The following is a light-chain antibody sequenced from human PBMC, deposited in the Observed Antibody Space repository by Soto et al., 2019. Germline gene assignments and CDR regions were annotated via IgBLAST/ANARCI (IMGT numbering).Light chain of an antibody. Sequence: DIELTQSPSILSASVGDTVTVTCRASQSVSSFLACYQQKPGDAPKLLLYNAAAFPRGVPSTFSGSGCGSGVTLTISSSQQEDYAVSYYYQQEYNTPRPFGQGTRVEIK. CDR2: NAA. V-gene: IGKV1-5*01. CDR3: YQQEYNTPRP. J-gene: IGKJ5*01. CDR1: QSVSSF.